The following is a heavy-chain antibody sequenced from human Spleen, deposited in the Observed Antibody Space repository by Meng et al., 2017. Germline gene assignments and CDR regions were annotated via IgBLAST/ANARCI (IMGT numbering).Heavy chain of an antibody. J-gene: IGHJ4*02. CDR3: VWDDKAVADY. Sequence: EVVLVVSGGDLVEPGGSLRLSCAASGFYFNNAWMSWVRQTPGKGLEWVGRIKSNTDRGTTEYAAPVTGRFTISRDDSKSTLYLQMSGLRIDDTGVYYCVWDDKAVADYWGQGTLVTVSS. CDR1: GFYFNNAW. CDR2: IKSNTDRGTT. V-gene: IGHV3-15*01. D-gene: IGHD1-1*01.